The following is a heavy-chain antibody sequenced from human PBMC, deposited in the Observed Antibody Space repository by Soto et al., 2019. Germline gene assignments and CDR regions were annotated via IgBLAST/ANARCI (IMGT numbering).Heavy chain of an antibody. D-gene: IGHD4-17*01. CDR2: IYYSGST. CDR1: GGSISSRSYY. Sequence: SETLSLTCTVSGGSISSRSYYWGWFRQPPGKGLEGIGSIYYSGSTYYNPSIKTRVTISVDPPKNQFSLKLSSVTAADTAVYYCARCGPYGDYDYWGQGTLVTVSS. J-gene: IGHJ4*02. V-gene: IGHV4-39*01. CDR3: ARCGPYGDYDY.